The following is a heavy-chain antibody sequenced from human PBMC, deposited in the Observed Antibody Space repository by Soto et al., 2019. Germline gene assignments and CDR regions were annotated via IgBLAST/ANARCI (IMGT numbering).Heavy chain of an antibody. D-gene: IGHD4-17*01. V-gene: IGHV2-5*01. CDR2: IYWNDDE. CDR3: AHRGYGNYPRDNWFDP. Sequence: SGPTLVNPTHPLTLTYSFSGLSLSTGGRGVGWIRQPPGKALEWLALIYWNDDERYSPSLKNRLTITKDTSKDQVVLTLTNMDPVDTATYSCAHRGYGNYPRDNWFDPWGQGTLVTVSS. J-gene: IGHJ5*02. CDR1: GLSLSTGGRG.